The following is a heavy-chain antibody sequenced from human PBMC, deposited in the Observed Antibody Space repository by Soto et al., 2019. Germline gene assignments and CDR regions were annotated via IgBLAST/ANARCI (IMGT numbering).Heavy chain of an antibody. CDR1: GYRFTSYW. V-gene: IGHV5-51*01. CDR3: ARKDKSGYFNWFDP. Sequence: ESLKISCRTSGYRFTSYWIAWVRQMPGKGLEWMGIIFPSDSDTRYSPSFQGQVTISADRSTSTVFLQWASLKASDTAVYFCARKDKSGYFNWFDPWGQGTLVTVSS. J-gene: IGHJ5*02. CDR2: IFPSDSDT. D-gene: IGHD3-22*01.